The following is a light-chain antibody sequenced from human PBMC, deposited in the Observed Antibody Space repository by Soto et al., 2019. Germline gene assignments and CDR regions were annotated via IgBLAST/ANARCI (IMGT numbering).Light chain of an antibody. V-gene: IGLV7-46*01. CDR2: DAT. J-gene: IGLJ2*01. CDR1: TGAVTSGHY. Sequence: QAVVTQEPSLTVSPGETVTLTCGSSTGAVTSGHYPHWIQQKPGQAPRTLIYDATNQPSWTPARFSASLLGGKAALTLSGAQPEDEGDYYCSLSYDGARIFGGGTKLTVL. CDR3: SLSYDGARI.